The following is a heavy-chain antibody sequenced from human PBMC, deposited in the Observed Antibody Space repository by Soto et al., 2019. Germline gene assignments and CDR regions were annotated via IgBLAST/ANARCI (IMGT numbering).Heavy chain of an antibody. J-gene: IGHJ6*02. CDR1: GGTFSTDS. V-gene: IGHV1-69*12. CDR2: IIPMFGTA. CDR3: AREIDGYYGMDV. Sequence: QVQLVQSGAEVKKPGSSVKVSCKASGGTFSTDSISWVRQAPGQGLEWMGGIIPMFGTANNAQKFQGRVTITADESTSTAYMEQSSLRSEDTAVYFCAREIDGYYGMDVWGQGTTVTVAS.